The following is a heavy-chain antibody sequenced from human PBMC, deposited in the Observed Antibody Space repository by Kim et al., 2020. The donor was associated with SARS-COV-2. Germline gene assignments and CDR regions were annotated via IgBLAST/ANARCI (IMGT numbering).Heavy chain of an antibody. CDR2: ISGSGGST. V-gene: IGHV3-23*01. J-gene: IGHJ6*02. CDR3: AKGDSSSWSGSLYYYYGMDV. CDR1: GFTFSSYA. Sequence: GGSLRLSCAASGFTFSSYAMSWVRQAPGKGLEWVSAISGSGGSTYYADSVKGRFTISRDNSKNTLYLQMNSLRAEDTAVYYCAKGDSSSWSGSLYYYYGMDVWGQGTTVTVSS. D-gene: IGHD6-13*01.